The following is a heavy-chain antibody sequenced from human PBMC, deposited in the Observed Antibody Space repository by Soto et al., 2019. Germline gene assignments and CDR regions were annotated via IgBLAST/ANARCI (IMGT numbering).Heavy chain of an antibody. J-gene: IGHJ6*02. CDR3: ARCAYGSYTFGLDV. Sequence: SETLSLTCAVSGGSIISSYWWTWVRQSPGKGLEWIGEIYHSGITNYNSSLKSRISISVDKSKNQFSLELSSVTAADTAMYYCARCAYGSYTFGLDVWGQGTTVTVSS. V-gene: IGHV4-4*02. D-gene: IGHD3-10*01. CDR1: GGSIISSYW. CDR2: IYHSGIT.